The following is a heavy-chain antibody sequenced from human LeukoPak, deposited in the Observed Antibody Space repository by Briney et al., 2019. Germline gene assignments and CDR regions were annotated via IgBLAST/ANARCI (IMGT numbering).Heavy chain of an antibody. Sequence: SETLSLTCTVSGYSISNGYYWGWIRQPPGKGLEWVGSIYHRGSTYYNPSLRSRVTISLDRSKKKFSLKLTSVTAADTAVYYCARVGFVWLSYYYYYYYMDVWGKGTTVTVSS. V-gene: IGHV4-38-2*02. CDR2: IYHRGST. CDR3: ARVGFVWLSYYYYYYYMDV. J-gene: IGHJ6*03. D-gene: IGHD3-9*01. CDR1: GYSISNGYY.